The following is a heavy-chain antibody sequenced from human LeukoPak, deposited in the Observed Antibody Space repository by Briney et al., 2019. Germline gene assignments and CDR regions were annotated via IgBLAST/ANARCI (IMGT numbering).Heavy chain of an antibody. CDR1: GFTVSNSY. Sequence: GGSLRLSCAASGFTVSNSYMTWVRQAPDKGLEWVSLTYSAGFTYYPDSVKGRFTISRDIAKNTVFLQMNSLRVEDTAVYYCARGGGHQPTYYQYLDVWGKGTTVTDSS. CDR2: TYSAGFT. CDR3: ARGGGHQPTYYQYLDV. D-gene: IGHD1-14*01. J-gene: IGHJ6*03. V-gene: IGHV3-53*01.